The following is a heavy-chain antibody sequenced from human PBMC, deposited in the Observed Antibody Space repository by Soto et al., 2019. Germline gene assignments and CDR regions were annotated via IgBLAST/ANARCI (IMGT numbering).Heavy chain of an antibody. CDR1: GFTFDDYA. V-gene: IGHV3-9*01. CDR2: ISWNSGSI. Sequence: EVQLVESGGGLVQPGRSLRLSCAASGFTFDDYARHWVRQAPGKGLEWVSGISWNSGSIGYADSVKGRFTISRDNAKNSLYLQMNSLRAEDTALYYCSKEHEYGDYFDPWGQGTLVTVSS. D-gene: IGHD4-17*01. J-gene: IGHJ5*02. CDR3: SKEHEYGDYFDP.